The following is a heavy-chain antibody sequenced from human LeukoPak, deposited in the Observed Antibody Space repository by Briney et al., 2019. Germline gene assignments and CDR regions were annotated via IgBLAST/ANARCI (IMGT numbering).Heavy chain of an antibody. D-gene: IGHD1-26*01. Sequence: PGGSLRLSCPASGFTFSSYWMSWVRQAPGKGLEWVANIKQDGSEKYYEYSVKGRFTISRDNAKNSLYLQMNSLRAEDTAVYYCARSSIVGSPWAFDIWGQGTMVTVSS. V-gene: IGHV3-7*01. J-gene: IGHJ3*02. CDR3: ARSSIVGSPWAFDI. CDR2: IKQDGSEK. CDR1: GFTFSSYW.